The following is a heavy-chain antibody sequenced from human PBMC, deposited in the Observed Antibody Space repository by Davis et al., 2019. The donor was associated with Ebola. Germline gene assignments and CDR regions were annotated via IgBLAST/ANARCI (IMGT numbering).Heavy chain of an antibody. CDR3: ARGSYDGMDV. J-gene: IGHJ6*02. Sequence: SETLSLTCTVSGGSISSGGYYWSWIRQHPGKGLEWIGYIYYSGSTYYNPSLKSRVTISVDTSKNQFSLKLSSVTAADTAVYYCARGSYDGMDVWGQGTTVTVSS. CDR1: GGSISSGGYY. CDR2: IYYSGST. D-gene: IGHD2-8*01. V-gene: IGHV4-31*03.